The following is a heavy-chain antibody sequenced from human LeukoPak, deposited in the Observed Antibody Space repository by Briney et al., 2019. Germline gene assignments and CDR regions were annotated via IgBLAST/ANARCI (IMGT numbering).Heavy chain of an antibody. CDR1: GFTFSSYS. D-gene: IGHD3-22*01. CDR2: ISSSSSYI. CDR3: ARDDRRYYGMDV. V-gene: IGHV3-21*01. Sequence: GGSLRLSCAASGFTFSSYSMNWVRQAPGKGPEWVSSISSSSSYIYYADSVKGRFTISRDNAKNSLYLQMNSLRAEDTAVYYCARDDRRYYGMDVWGQGTTVTVSS. J-gene: IGHJ6*02.